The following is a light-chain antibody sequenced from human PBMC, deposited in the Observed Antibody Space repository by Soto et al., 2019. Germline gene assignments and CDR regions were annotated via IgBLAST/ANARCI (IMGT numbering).Light chain of an antibody. J-gene: IGKJ1*01. V-gene: IGKV3-15*01. CDR3: QHYNPSCT. Sequence: VMTKSPATLSVSPGERATLSCRASRSVSSNLAWYQQKPGQSPTLLIYGASTRATGIPARFSGSGSGTAFTITSLSPQSDATAVYHCQHYNPSCTFGQGTQVDIK. CDR2: GAS. CDR1: RSVSSN.